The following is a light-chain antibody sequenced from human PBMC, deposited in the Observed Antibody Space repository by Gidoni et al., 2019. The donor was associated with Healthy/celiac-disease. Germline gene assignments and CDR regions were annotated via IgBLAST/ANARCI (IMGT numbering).Light chain of an antibody. V-gene: IGKV1-5*01. CDR1: QSISSW. CDR3: QQYNSYRT. J-gene: IGKJ1*01. CDR2: DAS. Sequence: DIQMNQSPSTLSASVGDRVTITCRASQSISSWLAWYQQKPGKAPKLLIYDASSLESGVPSRFSGSGSGTEFTLTISSLQPDDFATYYCQQYNSYRTLGQGTQVETK.